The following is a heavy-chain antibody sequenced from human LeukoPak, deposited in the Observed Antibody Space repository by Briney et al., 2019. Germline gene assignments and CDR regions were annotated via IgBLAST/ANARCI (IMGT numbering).Heavy chain of an antibody. J-gene: IGHJ3*02. Sequence: GGSLRLSCAASGFTFSSYAMSWVRQAPGKGLEWVSSISSSSSYIYYADSVKGRFTISRDNAKNSLYLQMNSLRAEDTAVYYCARVYCSGGSCYFDAFDIWGQGTMVTVSS. CDR1: GFTFSSYA. CDR3: ARVYCSGGSCYFDAFDI. D-gene: IGHD2-15*01. CDR2: ISSSSSYI. V-gene: IGHV3-21*01.